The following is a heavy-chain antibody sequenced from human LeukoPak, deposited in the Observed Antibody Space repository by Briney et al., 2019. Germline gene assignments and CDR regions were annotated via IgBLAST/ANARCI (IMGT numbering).Heavy chain of an antibody. Sequence: PSETLSLTCTVSGYSISSGYYWGWIRQPPGKGLEWIGSIYHSGSTCYNPSLKSRVTISVDTSKNQFSLKLSSVTAADTAVYYCATENYYDSSGYRDYWGQGTLVTVSS. V-gene: IGHV4-38-2*02. J-gene: IGHJ4*02. D-gene: IGHD3-22*01. CDR2: IYHSGST. CDR3: ATENYYDSSGYRDY. CDR1: GYSISSGYY.